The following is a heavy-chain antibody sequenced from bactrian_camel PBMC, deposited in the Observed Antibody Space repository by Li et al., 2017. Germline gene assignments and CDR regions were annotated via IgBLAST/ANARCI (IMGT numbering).Heavy chain of an antibody. V-gene: IGHV3S53*01. D-gene: IGHD7*01. CDR3: AAERYGGCKLVADYTY. CDR1: SRGSTNR. CDR2: IDSDGST. Sequence: HVQLVESGGGSVQAGESLTLSCVYSSRGSTNRVAWFRQAPGKEREGVAQIDSDGSTSYADSVKGRFTISKDNAKHTLYLQMSSLKPEDTAMYYCAAERYGGCKLVADYTYWGQGTQVTVS. J-gene: IGHJ4*01.